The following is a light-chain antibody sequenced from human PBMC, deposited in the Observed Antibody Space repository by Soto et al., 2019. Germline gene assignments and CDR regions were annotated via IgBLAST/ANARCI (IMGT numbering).Light chain of an antibody. V-gene: IGKV3-20*01. J-gene: IGKJ5*01. CDR3: KQYGSSLIT. Sequence: EIVLTQSPGTLSLSPGERATLSCRASQSVSSNSLAWYHQKPGQPPRLLMYGAYSRATGIQDRFSGSGSGTDFTLTIRRLEPEDFAMYYCKQYGSSLITFGQGTRLEIK. CDR1: QSVSSNS. CDR2: GAY.